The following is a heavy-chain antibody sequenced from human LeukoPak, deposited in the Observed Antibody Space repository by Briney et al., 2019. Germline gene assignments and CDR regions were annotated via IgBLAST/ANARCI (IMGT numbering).Heavy chain of an antibody. Sequence: GGSLRLSCAASGFTFSSYSMNWVCQAPGKGLEWVSSISSSSSYIYYADSVKGRFTISRDNAKNSLYLQMNSLRAEDTAVYYCARARGNMVRGVIMTFDYWGQGTLVTVSS. CDR3: ARARGNMVRGVIMTFDY. D-gene: IGHD3-10*01. CDR1: GFTFSSYS. J-gene: IGHJ4*02. CDR2: ISSSSSYI. V-gene: IGHV3-21*01.